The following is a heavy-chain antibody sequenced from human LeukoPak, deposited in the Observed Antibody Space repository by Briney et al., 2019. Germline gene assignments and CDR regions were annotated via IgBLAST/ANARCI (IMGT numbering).Heavy chain of an antibody. CDR1: GGSISSYY. V-gene: IGHV4-59*12. D-gene: IGHD3-16*01. CDR3: ARGGGGFDY. Sequence: SETLSLTCTVSGGSISSYYWSWIRQPPGKGLEWIGYIYYSGSTNYNPSLKSRVTISVDTSKNQFSLQLNSVTPEDTAVYYCARGGGGFDYWGQGILVTVSS. J-gene: IGHJ4*02. CDR2: IYYSGST.